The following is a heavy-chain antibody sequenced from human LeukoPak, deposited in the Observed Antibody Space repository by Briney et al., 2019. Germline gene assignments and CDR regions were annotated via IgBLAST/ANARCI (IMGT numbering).Heavy chain of an antibody. CDR2: IYSGGST. CDR1: GFTVSNKY. J-gene: IGHJ4*02. D-gene: IGHD3-3*01. V-gene: IGHV3-53*01. CDR3: ARVWSGHFDY. Sequence: PGGSLRLSCVASGFTVSNKYMSGVRQAPGKGLEGVSVIYSGGSTYYSDSVKGRFTISRDNSKNTLYLQMNSLRAEDTAVYYCARVWSGHFDYWGQGTLVTVSS.